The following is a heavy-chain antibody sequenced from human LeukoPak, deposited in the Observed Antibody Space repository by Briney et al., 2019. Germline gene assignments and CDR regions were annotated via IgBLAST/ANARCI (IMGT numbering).Heavy chain of an antibody. CDR1: GDSISSYY. D-gene: IGHD5-12*01. CDR3: ARGLGYDPMGY. V-gene: IGHV4-59*12. Sequence: SETLSLTCTVSGDSISSYYWSWIRQPPGKGLEWIGYIYYSGSTNYNPSLKSRVTISVDTSKNQFSLKLSSVTAADTAVYYCARGLGYDPMGYWGQGTLVTVSS. CDR2: IYYSGST. J-gene: IGHJ4*02.